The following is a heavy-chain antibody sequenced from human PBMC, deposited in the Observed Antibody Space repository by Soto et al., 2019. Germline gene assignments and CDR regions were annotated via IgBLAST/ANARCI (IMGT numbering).Heavy chain of an antibody. D-gene: IGHD2-15*01. Sequence: ASVKVSCKASGYTFTGYAMHWVRQAPGQRLEWMGWINADNGNTKYSQKFQGRVTITRDTSASTAYMELSSLGSEDTAVYYFARDLGGWPDYWGQGTLVTVSS. CDR3: ARDLGGWPDY. J-gene: IGHJ4*02. CDR1: GYTFTGYA. CDR2: INADNGNT. V-gene: IGHV1-3*01.